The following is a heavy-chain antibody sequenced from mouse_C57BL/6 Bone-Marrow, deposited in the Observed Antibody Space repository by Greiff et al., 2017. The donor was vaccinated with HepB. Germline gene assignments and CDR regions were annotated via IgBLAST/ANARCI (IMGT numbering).Heavy chain of an antibody. V-gene: IGHV2-2*01. Sequence: VKLVESGPGLVQPSQRLSITCTVSGFSLTSYGVHWVRQSPGKGLEWLGVIWSGGSTDYNAAFISRLSISKDNSKSQVFFKMNSLQADDTAIYYCARNERITTVVSWYFDVWGTGTTVTVSS. CDR1: GFSLTSYG. J-gene: IGHJ1*03. CDR3: ARNERITTVVSWYFDV. CDR2: IWSGGST. D-gene: IGHD1-1*01.